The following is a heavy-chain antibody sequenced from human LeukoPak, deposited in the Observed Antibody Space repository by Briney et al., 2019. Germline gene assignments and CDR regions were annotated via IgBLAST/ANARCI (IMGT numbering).Heavy chain of an antibody. V-gene: IGHV3-74*01. CDR1: GFTFSNAW. D-gene: IGHD6-6*01. CDR3: SRGLGQPVDY. CDR2: LYSEGGRT. J-gene: IGHJ4*02. Sequence: GGSLRLSCAASGFTFSNAWMSWVRQAPGKGLVWVSRLYSEGGRTYYADPVKGRFTISRDNAKNTLYLQMNSLRVEDTAVYYCSRGLGQPVDYWGQGTLVTVSS.